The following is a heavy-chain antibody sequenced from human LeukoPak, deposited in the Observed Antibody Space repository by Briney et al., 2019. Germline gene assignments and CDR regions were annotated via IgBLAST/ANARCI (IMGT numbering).Heavy chain of an antibody. V-gene: IGHV4-34*08. Sequence: GSLRLSCAASGFTSSSYAMSWVRQAPGKGLEWIGEVNHSGSTNYNPSLKSRVTISVDTSKNQFSLKLSSVTAADTAVYYCAGSGPRPYSSGWSKRVFDYWGQGTLVTVSS. CDR2: VNHSGST. CDR3: AGSGPRPYSSGWSKRVFDY. CDR1: GFTSSSYA. J-gene: IGHJ4*02. D-gene: IGHD6-19*01.